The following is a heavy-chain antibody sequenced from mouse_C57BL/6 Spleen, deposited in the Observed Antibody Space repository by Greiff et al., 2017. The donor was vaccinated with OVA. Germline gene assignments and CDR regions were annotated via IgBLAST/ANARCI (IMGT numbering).Heavy chain of an antibody. CDR2: ISYDGSN. J-gene: IGHJ2*01. CDR3: ARGGYYDYGFDY. Sequence: EVKLMESGPGLVKPSQSLSLTCSVTGYSITSGYYWNWIRQFPGNKLEWMGYISYDGSNNYNPSLKNRISITRDTSKNQFFLKLNSVTTEDTATYYCARGGYYDYGFDYWGQGTTLTVSS. D-gene: IGHD2-4*01. V-gene: IGHV3-6*01. CDR1: GYSITSGYY.